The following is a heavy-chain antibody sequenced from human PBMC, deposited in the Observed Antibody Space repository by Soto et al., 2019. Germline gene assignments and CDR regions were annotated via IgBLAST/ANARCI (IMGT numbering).Heavy chain of an antibody. CDR1: GFTVSNNY. CDR2: IYSGGYT. CDR3: AAHPGGGGY. Sequence: EVQLVESGGGLIQPGGSLRLSCAVSGFTVSNNYMSWVRQAPGKGLEGVSVIYSGGYTAYGDSVKGRFTISRDNSKNTIYLKTKSLGPGDAAVYFCAAHPGGGGYWGQGTLVTVSS. V-gene: IGHV3-53*01. J-gene: IGHJ4*02. D-gene: IGHD3-10*01.